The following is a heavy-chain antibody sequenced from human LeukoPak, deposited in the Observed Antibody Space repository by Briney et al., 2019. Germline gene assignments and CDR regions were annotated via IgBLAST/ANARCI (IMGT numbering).Heavy chain of an antibody. CDR2: ISGSGGDT. J-gene: IGHJ4*02. V-gene: IGHV3-23*01. CDR1: GFTFSSYA. Sequence: GGSLRLSCGASGFTFSSYAMIWVRQAPGKGLEWVSAISGSGGDTYYADSVKGRFTIFRDNSKNTVYLRMNSLRAEDTAVYYCAKDPWGSRGYFDYWGQGTLVTVSS. CDR3: AKDPWGSRGYFDY. D-gene: IGHD7-27*01.